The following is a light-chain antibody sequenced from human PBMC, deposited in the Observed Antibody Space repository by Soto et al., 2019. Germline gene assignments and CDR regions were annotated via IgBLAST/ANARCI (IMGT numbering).Light chain of an antibody. CDR2: DAS. Sequence: EVVLTQSPATLSLSPGERATLSCRASQTLANYLAWYQQRPGQAPRLLIYDASNRATGIPARFSGSGSGTDLTLTISSIEPEDSAVYYCKQRSDSSTFGQGTTLEIK. CDR1: QTLANY. CDR3: KQRSDSST. J-gene: IGKJ2*01. V-gene: IGKV3-11*01.